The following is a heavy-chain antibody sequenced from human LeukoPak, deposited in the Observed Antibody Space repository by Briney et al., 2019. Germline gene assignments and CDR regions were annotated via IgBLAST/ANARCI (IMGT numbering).Heavy chain of an antibody. D-gene: IGHD3-3*01. Sequence: GESLKISCKGSGYSFTSDWISWVRQMPGKGLEWMGRIDPSDSYTNYSPSFQGHVTISADKSISTAYLQWSSLKASDTAMYYCATGASGYLFDYWGQGTLVTVSS. J-gene: IGHJ4*02. V-gene: IGHV5-10-1*01. CDR1: GYSFTSDW. CDR3: ATGASGYLFDY. CDR2: IDPSDSYT.